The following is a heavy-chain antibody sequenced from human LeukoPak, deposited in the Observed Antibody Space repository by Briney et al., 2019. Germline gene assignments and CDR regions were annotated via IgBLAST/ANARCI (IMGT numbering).Heavy chain of an antibody. D-gene: IGHD3-10*01. Sequence: SETLSLTCTVSGGSVNSNTYYWTWIRQPPGKGLEWIGHMYYSGHVDYNPSLTSRLTMSLDTSKNQFSLKLDSGSAADTDVYYCARMGGFGEVTGYYYGMDVWGRGTTVIVSS. J-gene: IGHJ6*04. V-gene: IGHV4-61*01. CDR2: MYYSGHV. CDR1: GGSVNSNTYY. CDR3: ARMGGFGEVTGYYYGMDV.